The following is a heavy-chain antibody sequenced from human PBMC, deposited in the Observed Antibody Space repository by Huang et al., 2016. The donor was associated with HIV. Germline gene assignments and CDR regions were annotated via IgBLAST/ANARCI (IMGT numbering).Heavy chain of an antibody. CDR3: SRGFGSGSGRDGAFDI. J-gene: IGHJ3*02. V-gene: IGHV4-34*01. CDR1: GGSFRCSY. D-gene: IGHD3-10*01. Sequence: QVQLQQWGAGLLKPSETLSLTCAVYGGSFRCSYWSWIRQSPGKGLEWVGEVNHSGNTNANPSLKTRVTMSADTSKNQCSLNLNSVTAADTAVYYCSRGFGSGSGRDGAFDIWGQGTVVTVSS. CDR2: VNHSGNT.